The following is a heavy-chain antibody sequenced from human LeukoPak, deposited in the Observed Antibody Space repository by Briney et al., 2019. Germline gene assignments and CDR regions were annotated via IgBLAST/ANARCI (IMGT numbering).Heavy chain of an antibody. J-gene: IGHJ4*02. Sequence: PGGSLRLSCAASGFTFSSYWMSWVRQAPGKGLEWVANIKQDGSEKYYVDSVKGRFTISRDNAKNSLYLQMNSLRAEDTAVYYCARGPMVYGDRSRDDYWGQGTLVTVSS. V-gene: IGHV3-7*01. CDR3: ARGPMVYGDRSRDDY. D-gene: IGHD4-17*01. CDR2: IKQDGSEK. CDR1: GFTFSSYW.